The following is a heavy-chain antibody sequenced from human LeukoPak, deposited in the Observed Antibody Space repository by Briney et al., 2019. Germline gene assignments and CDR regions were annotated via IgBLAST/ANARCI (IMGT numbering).Heavy chain of an antibody. CDR3: AKGPTYYYGSGSPRYFQH. CDR1: GFTFSNYA. CDR2: ISGGGGST. D-gene: IGHD3-10*01. V-gene: IGHV3-23*01. Sequence: PGGSLRLSRAASGFTFSNYAMSWVRQAPGKGLEWVSGISGGGGSTYYADSVKGRFTISRDNSKNTLYLQMNSLRAEDTAVYYCAKGPTYYYGSGSPRYFQHWGQGTLVTVSS. J-gene: IGHJ1*01.